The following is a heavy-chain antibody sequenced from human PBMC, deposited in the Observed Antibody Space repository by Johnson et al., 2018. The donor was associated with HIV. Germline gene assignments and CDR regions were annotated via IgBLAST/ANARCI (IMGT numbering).Heavy chain of an antibody. CDR1: GFTFDDYA. CDR3: ARGPTYYSDPFAFDI. Sequence: VQLVESGGGLVQPGRSLRLSCAASGFTFDDYAMHWVRQAPGKGLEWVSGISWNGDSTGYADSVKGRFTISRDNAKNSLYLQMNSLRAEDTAVYYCARGPTYYSDPFAFDIWGQGTMVTVSS. V-gene: IGHV3-9*01. J-gene: IGHJ3*02. D-gene: IGHD2/OR15-2a*01. CDR2: ISWNGDST.